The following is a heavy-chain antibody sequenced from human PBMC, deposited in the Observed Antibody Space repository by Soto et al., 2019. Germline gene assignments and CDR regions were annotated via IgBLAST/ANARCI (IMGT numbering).Heavy chain of an antibody. D-gene: IGHD1-1*01. CDR2: ISSSSSYI. CDR1: GFTFSSYI. Sequence: GGSLRLSCAASGFTFSSYIMNWVRQAPGKGLEWVSSISSSSSYIYYADSVKGRFTISRDNAKNSLYLQMNSLRAEDTAVYYCARSRTGTNDYWGQGTLVTVSS. CDR3: ARSRTGTNDY. V-gene: IGHV3-21*01. J-gene: IGHJ4*02.